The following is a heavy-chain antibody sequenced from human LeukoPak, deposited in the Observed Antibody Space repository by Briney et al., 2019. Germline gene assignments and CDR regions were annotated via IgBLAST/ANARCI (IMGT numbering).Heavy chain of an antibody. CDR1: AFTFSSYW. J-gene: IGHJ4*02. Sequence: GGSLRLSCAASAFTFSSYWMSWVRRAPGKGLEWVANIKQDGSEKYYVDSVKGRFTISRDNAKNSLYLQMNSLRAEDTAVYYCAREAVAGTYYFDYWGQGTLVTVSS. V-gene: IGHV3-7*03. D-gene: IGHD6-19*01. CDR3: AREAVAGTYYFDY. CDR2: IKQDGSEK.